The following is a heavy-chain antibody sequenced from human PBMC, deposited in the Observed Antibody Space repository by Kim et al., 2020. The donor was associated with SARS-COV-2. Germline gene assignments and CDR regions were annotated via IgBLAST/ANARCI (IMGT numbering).Heavy chain of an antibody. J-gene: IGHJ4*02. V-gene: IGHV4-39*07. CDR3: ARDIVRALGSRYDPRGDY. D-gene: IGHD5-12*01. Sequence: KSRVTISVDTSKNQFYLKLSSVTAADTAVYYCARDIVRALGSRYDPRGDYWGQGILVTVSS.